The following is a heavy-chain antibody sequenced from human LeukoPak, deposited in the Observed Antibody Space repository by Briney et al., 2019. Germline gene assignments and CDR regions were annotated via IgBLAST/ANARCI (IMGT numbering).Heavy chain of an antibody. D-gene: IGHD6-25*01. V-gene: IGHV4-39*01. J-gene: IGHJ6*02. Sequence: PSETLSLTRTVSGGSISSSSYYWGWIRQPPGKGLEWIGSIYYSGSTYYNPSLKSRVTISVDTSKNQFSLKLSSVTAADTAVYYCAKLLGSDYGMDVWGQGTTVTVSS. CDR1: GGSISSSSYY. CDR3: AKLLGSDYGMDV. CDR2: IYYSGST.